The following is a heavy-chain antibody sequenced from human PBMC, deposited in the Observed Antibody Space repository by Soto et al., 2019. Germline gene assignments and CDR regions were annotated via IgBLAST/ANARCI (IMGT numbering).Heavy chain of an antibody. J-gene: IGHJ5*02. D-gene: IGHD3-3*01. CDR2: IYSSGNT. CDR1: GGTISGYY. CDR3: ARGQRFSDWFDP. Sequence: KPSETLSLTCSVSGGTISGYYWTWIRQPAGKGLEWIGRIYSSGNTKYNPSLQSRVTMSLDTSNNQFSLRLTSVTAADTAVYCCARGQRFSDWFDPWGQGTLVTVSS. V-gene: IGHV4-4*07.